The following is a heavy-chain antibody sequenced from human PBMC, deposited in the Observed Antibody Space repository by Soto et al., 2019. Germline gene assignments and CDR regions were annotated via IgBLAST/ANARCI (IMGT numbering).Heavy chain of an antibody. CDR1: GFTFSNAW. J-gene: IGHJ6*02. CDR2: IKSKTDGGTT. V-gene: IGHV3-15*01. Sequence: GGSLRLSCVASGFTFSNAWMSWVRQAPGKGLEWVGRIKSKTDGGTTDYAAPVKGRFTISRDDSKNTLYLQMNSLKTEDTAVYYCTPLEREVGGRLSYYGMDVWGQGTTVTVSS. D-gene: IGHD6-19*01. CDR3: TPLEREVGGRLSYYGMDV.